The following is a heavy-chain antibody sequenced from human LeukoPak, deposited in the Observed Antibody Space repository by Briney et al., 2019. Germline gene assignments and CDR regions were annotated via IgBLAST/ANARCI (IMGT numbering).Heavy chain of an antibody. Sequence: ASVKVSCKVSGYSLSQLSIHWVRQAPGKGLEWMGGFDFEDGETLYAQKFRGRLTVTEDTSTDTSYMELTSLAYDDTAIYYCATETPPSGTYSVHFDSWGQGTLVTVSS. D-gene: IGHD1-26*01. CDR1: GYSLSQLS. J-gene: IGHJ4*02. V-gene: IGHV1-24*01. CDR3: ATETPPSGTYSVHFDS. CDR2: FDFEDGET.